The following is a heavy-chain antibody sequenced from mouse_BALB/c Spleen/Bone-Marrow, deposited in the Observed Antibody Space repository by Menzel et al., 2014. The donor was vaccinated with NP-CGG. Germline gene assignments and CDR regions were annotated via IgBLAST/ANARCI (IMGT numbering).Heavy chain of an antibody. CDR2: ISNLAYSI. V-gene: IGHV5-15*02. Sequence: VKLVESGGGLVQPGGSRKLSCAASGFTFSDYGMAWVRQAPGKGPEWVAFISNLAYSIYYADTVTGRFTISRENAKNTLYLEMSSLRSEDTAMYYCATIYYGNSYAMDYWGQGTSVTVSS. CDR3: ATIYYGNSYAMDY. J-gene: IGHJ4*01. D-gene: IGHD2-1*01. CDR1: GFTFSDYG.